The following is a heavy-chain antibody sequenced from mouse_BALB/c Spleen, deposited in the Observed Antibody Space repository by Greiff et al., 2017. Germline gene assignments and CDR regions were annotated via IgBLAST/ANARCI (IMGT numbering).Heavy chain of an antibody. D-gene: IGHD2-10*02. CDR3: ARGEYGPWFAY. V-gene: IGHV1-7*01. CDR1: GYTFTSYW. CDR2: INPSTGYT. J-gene: IGHJ3*01. Sequence: VQLHQSGAELAKPGASVKMSCKASGYTFTSYWMHWVKQRPGQGLEWIGYINPSTGYTEYNQKFKDKATLTADKSSSTAYMQLSSLTSEDSAVYYCARGEYGPWFAYWGQGTLVTVSA.